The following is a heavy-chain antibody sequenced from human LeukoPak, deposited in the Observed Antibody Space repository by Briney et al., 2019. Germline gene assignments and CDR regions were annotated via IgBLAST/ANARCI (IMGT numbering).Heavy chain of an antibody. D-gene: IGHD6-19*01. CDR2: INPHSGGT. Sequence: ASVKVSRQASGYTFTGYYMHWVRPAPAQGLEWMGRINPHSGGTNYAQKFQGRVTMTRDTSISTAYMELSRLRSDDTAVYYCASSGAVAVFDYWGQGTLVTVSS. CDR1: GYTFTGYY. CDR3: ASSGAVAVFDY. J-gene: IGHJ4*02. V-gene: IGHV1-2*06.